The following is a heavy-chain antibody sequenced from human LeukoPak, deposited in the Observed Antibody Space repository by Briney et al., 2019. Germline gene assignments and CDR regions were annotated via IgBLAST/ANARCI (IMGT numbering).Heavy chain of an antibody. CDR1: GGSISGYY. CDR2: IYYSGST. D-gene: IGHD3-16*02. Sequence: PSETLSLTCTVSGGSISGYYWSWIRQPPGKGLEWIGYIYYSGSTNFNPSLKSRVTISVDTSKNQFSLKLSSVTAADTAVYYCARSAERGSYRFYYFDYWGQGTLVTVSS. CDR3: ARSAERGSYRFYYFDY. V-gene: IGHV4-59*01. J-gene: IGHJ4*02.